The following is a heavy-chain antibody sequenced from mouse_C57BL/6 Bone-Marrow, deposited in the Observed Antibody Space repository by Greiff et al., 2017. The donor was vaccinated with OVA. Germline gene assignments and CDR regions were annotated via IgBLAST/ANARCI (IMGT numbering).Heavy chain of an antibody. CDR2: IYPGGGYT. V-gene: IGHV1-63*01. Sequence: QVQLKESGAELVRPGTSVKLSCKASGYTFTNYWIGWAKQRPGHGLEWIGDIYPGGGYTNYNEKFKGKATLTADKSSSTAYMQFSSLTSEDSDIDYWASLGFAYWGQGTLVTVSA. J-gene: IGHJ3*01. CDR1: GYTFTNYW. CDR3: ASLGFAY.